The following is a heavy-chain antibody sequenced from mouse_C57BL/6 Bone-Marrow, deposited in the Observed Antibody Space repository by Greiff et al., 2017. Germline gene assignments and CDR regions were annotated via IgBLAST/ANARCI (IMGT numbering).Heavy chain of an antibody. CDR2: IYPGSGST. J-gene: IGHJ1*03. V-gene: IGHV1-55*01. Sequence: QVQLQQPGAELVKPGASVKMSCKASGYTFTSYWITWVKQRPGQGLEWIGDIYPGSGSTTYNEKFKSKATLTVDTSSSTAYMQLNSLTSEDSAVYYCARPYYSNYWYFDVWGTGTTVTVSS. CDR1: GYTFTSYW. D-gene: IGHD2-5*01. CDR3: ARPYYSNYWYFDV.